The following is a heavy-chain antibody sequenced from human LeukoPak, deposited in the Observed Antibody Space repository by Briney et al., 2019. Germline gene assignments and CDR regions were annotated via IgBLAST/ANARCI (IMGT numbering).Heavy chain of an antibody. J-gene: IGHJ5*02. Sequence: PGGSLRLSCAASGFTFSSYAMSWVRQAPGKGLEWVSAISGSGGSTYYADSVKGRFTISRDNSKNTLYLQMNSLRAEDTAVYYCAKASSSWSREVNWFDPWGQGTLVTVSS. CDR3: AKASSSWSREVNWFDP. CDR1: GFTFSSYA. D-gene: IGHD6-13*01. V-gene: IGHV3-23*01. CDR2: ISGSGGST.